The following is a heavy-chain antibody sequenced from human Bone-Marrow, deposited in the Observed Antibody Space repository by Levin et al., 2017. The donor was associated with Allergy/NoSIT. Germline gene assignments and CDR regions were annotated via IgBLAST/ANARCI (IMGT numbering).Heavy chain of an antibody. CDR1: EFTFSSYL. J-gene: IGHJ4*02. CDR3: AKGTDFGRTGHFDS. Sequence: QAGGSLRLSCAASEFTFSSYLMSWVRQAPGKGLEWVSTISGGGHSTYYSDSVEGRFTISRDNSKNTLYLQMNSLRVEDTAMYYCAKGTDFGRTGHFDSWGQGTLVTVSS. V-gene: IGHV3-23*01. CDR2: ISGGGHST. D-gene: IGHD3-3*01.